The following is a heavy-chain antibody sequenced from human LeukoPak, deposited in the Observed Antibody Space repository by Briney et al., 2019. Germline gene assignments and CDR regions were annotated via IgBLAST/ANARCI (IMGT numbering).Heavy chain of an antibody. V-gene: IGHV4-61*08. CDR2: IFYSAT. CDR1: GGSISSGGYY. D-gene: IGHD3-9*01. CDR3: ATVRYFDYYYGMDV. J-gene: IGHJ6*02. Sequence: SETLSLTCTVSGGSISSGGYYWSWIRQHPGRGLEWIGYIFYSATKYNPSLKSRVTISEDTSKNQFSLKLSSVTAADTGVYYCATVRYFDYYYGMDVWGPGTTVTVSS.